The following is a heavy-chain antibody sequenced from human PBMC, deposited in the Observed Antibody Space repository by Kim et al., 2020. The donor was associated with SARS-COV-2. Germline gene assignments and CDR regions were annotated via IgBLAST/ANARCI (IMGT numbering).Heavy chain of an antibody. D-gene: IGHD6-19*01. Sequence: ASVKVSCKASGYTFTNYYIHWVRQAPGQGLEWMGIINPSGGSTSYAQKFQGRVTMTRDTSTSTVYMELSSLRSEDTAVYYCARDRYSSGWYISYYYYYGMDVWGQGTTVTVSS. V-gene: IGHV1-46*01. CDR1: GYTFTNYY. CDR2: INPSGGST. CDR3: ARDRYSSGWYISYYYYYGMDV. J-gene: IGHJ6*02.